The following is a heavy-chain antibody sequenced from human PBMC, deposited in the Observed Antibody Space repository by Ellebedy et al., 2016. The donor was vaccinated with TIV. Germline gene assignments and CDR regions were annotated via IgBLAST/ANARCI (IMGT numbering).Heavy chain of an antibody. J-gene: IGHJ6*02. Sequence: ASVKVSXXASGYTFTSYGISWVRQAPGQGLEWMGWISAYNGNTNYAQKLQGRVTMTTDTSTSTAYMELRSLRSDDTAVYYCASPRKATFQDYYYYGMDVWGQGTTVTVSS. CDR2: ISAYNGNT. D-gene: IGHD5-12*01. CDR3: ASPRKATFQDYYYYGMDV. V-gene: IGHV1-18*04. CDR1: GYTFTSYG.